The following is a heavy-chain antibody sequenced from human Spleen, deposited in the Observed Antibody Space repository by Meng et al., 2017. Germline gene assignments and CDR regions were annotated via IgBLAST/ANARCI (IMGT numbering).Heavy chain of an antibody. V-gene: IGHV4-34*01. D-gene: IGHD4-11*01. Sequence: QVQIQQWGAGMLNPSEALSLTCVVSVGSFSDYYWSWIRQPPGKGLEWIGEINHSGGTNYNPSLESRATISVDTSQNNLSLKLSSVTAADSAVYYCARGPTTMAHDFDYWGQGTLVTVSS. CDR1: VGSFSDYY. CDR3: ARGPTTMAHDFDY. CDR2: INHSGGT. J-gene: IGHJ4*02.